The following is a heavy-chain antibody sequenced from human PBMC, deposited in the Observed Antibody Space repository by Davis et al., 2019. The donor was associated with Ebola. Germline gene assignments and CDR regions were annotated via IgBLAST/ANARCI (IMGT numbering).Heavy chain of an antibody. CDR1: GFTFSSYG. J-gene: IGHJ6*04. CDR2: ISYDGSNK. CDR3: AKDRYPGDPVLYYYGMDV. D-gene: IGHD3-16*01. V-gene: IGHV3-30*18. Sequence: PGGSLRLSCAASGFTFSSYGMHWVRQAPGKGLEWVAVISYDGSNKYYADSVKGRFTISRDNSKNTLYLQMNSLRAEDTAVYYCAKDRYPGDPVLYYYGMDVWGKGTTVTVSS.